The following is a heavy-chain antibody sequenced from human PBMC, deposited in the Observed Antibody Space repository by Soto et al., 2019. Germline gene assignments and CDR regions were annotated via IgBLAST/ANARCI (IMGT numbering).Heavy chain of an antibody. Sequence: GGSLRLSCAASGFTFSSYAMSWVRQAPGKGLEWVSAISGSGGSTYYADSVKGRFTISRDNSKNTLYLQMNSLRAEDTAVYYCARGEAAAGTIYYYYGMDVWGQGTTVTGSS. CDR2: ISGSGGST. CDR3: ARGEAAAGTIYYYYGMDV. J-gene: IGHJ6*02. V-gene: IGHV3-23*01. D-gene: IGHD6-13*01. CDR1: GFTFSSYA.